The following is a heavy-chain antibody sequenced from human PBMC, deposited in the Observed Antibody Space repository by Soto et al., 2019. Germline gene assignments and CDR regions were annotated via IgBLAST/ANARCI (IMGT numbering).Heavy chain of an antibody. Sequence: LRLSCAASGFTFSTYSMNWVRQAPGKGLEWVSYIDTSSSTIYYADSVRGRFTISRYNAKHTLYLQMNSMRDEDTAVYFCAREVQYSGTYYATLEIWGQGTIITFSS. V-gene: IGHV3-48*02. J-gene: IGHJ3*02. CDR1: GFTFSTYS. D-gene: IGHD1-26*01. CDR3: AREVQYSGTYYATLEI. CDR2: IDTSSSTI.